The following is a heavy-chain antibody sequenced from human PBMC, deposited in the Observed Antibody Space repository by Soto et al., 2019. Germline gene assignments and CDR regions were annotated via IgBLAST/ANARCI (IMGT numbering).Heavy chain of an antibody. CDR3: ARAKFYSGSGRYNNLMFDT. Sequence: SETLSLTCTVSGGSISSHYWSWTRQPPGKGLEWIGYIYYSGSTNYNPSLKSRVTISVDTSKNQFSLKLSSVTAADTAVYYCARAKFYSGSGRYNNLMFDTWGQGIQVTVS. J-gene: IGHJ5*02. V-gene: IGHV4-59*11. CDR2: IYYSGST. CDR1: GGSISSHY. D-gene: IGHD3-10*01.